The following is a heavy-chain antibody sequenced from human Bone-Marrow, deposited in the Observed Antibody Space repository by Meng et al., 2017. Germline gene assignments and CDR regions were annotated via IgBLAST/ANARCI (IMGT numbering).Heavy chain of an antibody. CDR2: IYYSGST. CDR1: GGSISSGDYY. D-gene: IGHD2-2*01. J-gene: IGHJ4*02. V-gene: IGHV4-30-4*01. Sequence: QVQLQESGPGLVKPSQTLSLTCTVSGGSISSGDYYWSWIRQPPGKGLEWIGYIYYSGSTYYNPSLKSRVTISVDTSKNQVSLKLSSVTAADTAVYYCARETISGIVVVPAAITSWGQGTLVTVSS. CDR3: ARETISGIVVVPAAITS.